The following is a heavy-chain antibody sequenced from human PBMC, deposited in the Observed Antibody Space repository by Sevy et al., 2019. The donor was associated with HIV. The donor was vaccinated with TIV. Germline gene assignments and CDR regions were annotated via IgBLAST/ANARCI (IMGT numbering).Heavy chain of an antibody. CDR3: AKVFDGGNSYYYYYGMDV. D-gene: IGHD2-21*02. CDR1: GFTFSSYG. Sequence: GGSLRLSCAASGFTFSSYGMHWVRQAPGKGLEWVAVISYDGSNKYYAHSVKGRFTISRDNSKNTLYLQMNSLRAEDTAVYYCAKVFDGGNSYYYYYGMDVWGQGTTVTVSS. J-gene: IGHJ6*02. V-gene: IGHV3-30*18. CDR2: ISYDGSNK.